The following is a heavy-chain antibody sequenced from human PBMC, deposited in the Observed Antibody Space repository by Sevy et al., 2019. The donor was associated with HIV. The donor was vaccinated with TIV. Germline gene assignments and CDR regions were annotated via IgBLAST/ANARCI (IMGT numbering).Heavy chain of an antibody. Sequence: GGSLRLSCAASGFSFSSYWMNWVRRAPEKGLEWVANIKQDGSEKHYVDSVKGRFTISRDNAKNLLFLQMNSLRAEDTAVFYCAIEGSGNYRNLCFDYWGQGALVTVSS. CDR3: AIEGSGNYRNLCFDY. V-gene: IGHV3-7*01. D-gene: IGHD1-26*01. CDR2: IKQDGSEK. J-gene: IGHJ4*02. CDR1: GFSFSSYW.